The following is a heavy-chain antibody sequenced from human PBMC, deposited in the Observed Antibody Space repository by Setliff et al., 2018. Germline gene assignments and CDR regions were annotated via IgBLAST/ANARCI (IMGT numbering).Heavy chain of an antibody. J-gene: IGHJ4*02. CDR2: MNPTRGNT. CDR3: AKAQSWSGGPYYFDN. CDR1: VYTFTSYD. V-gene: IGHV1-8*02. Sequence: SVWVSSKASVYTFTSYDINWVRQATGQGLEWMGWMNPTRGNTGYAQQFQGRVTMTRNTSISTAYMDLSSLRFEDTAVYYCAKAQSWSGGPYYFDNWGQGTLVTVSS. D-gene: IGHD1-26*01.